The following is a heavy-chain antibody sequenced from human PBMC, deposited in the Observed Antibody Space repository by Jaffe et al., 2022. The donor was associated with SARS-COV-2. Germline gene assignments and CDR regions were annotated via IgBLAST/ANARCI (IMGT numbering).Heavy chain of an antibody. V-gene: IGHV3-21*01. Sequence: EVQLVESGGGLVKPGGSLRLSCAASGFIFSSYTMHWVRQAPGKGLEWVSSISSSSVYIFSADSLKGRFTISRDNARNSLYLQMNSLRVEDTAVYYCARDTAEEEWLVSGGYFDYWGQGTLVTVSS. CDR1: GFIFSSYT. J-gene: IGHJ4*02. CDR2: ISSSSVYI. D-gene: IGHD6-19*01. CDR3: ARDTAEEEWLVSGGYFDY.